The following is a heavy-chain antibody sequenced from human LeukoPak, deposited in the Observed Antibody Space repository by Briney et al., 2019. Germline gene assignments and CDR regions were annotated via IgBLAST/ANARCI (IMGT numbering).Heavy chain of an antibody. V-gene: IGHV3-48*03. J-gene: IGHJ6*03. CDR3: AKQGRDWLRDYYYYMDV. CDR2: ISSSGSDI. Sequence: GSLRLSCAASGFTFSNYEMHWVRQAPGKGLEWVSYISSSGSDIYYADSVKGRFTISRDNAKNSLYLQMNSLRAEDTAVYYCAKQGRDWLRDYYYYMDVWGKGTTVTISS. CDR1: GFTFSNYE. D-gene: IGHD3-9*01.